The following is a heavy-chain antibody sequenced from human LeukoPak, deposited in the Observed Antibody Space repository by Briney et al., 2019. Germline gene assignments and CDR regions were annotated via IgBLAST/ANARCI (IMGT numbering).Heavy chain of an antibody. CDR1: GFTFSSSA. J-gene: IGHJ1*01. V-gene: IGHV3-30*04. D-gene: IGHD1-26*01. CDR3: ARDSGSFEYFQH. CDR2: TSYDGSIK. Sequence: GGSLRLSCAASGFTFSSSAMYWVRQAPGKGLEWVAATSYDGSIKYGADSVKGRFTISRDNSKNALYLQMNSLRAEDTAVYYCARDSGSFEYFQHWGQGTLVTVSP.